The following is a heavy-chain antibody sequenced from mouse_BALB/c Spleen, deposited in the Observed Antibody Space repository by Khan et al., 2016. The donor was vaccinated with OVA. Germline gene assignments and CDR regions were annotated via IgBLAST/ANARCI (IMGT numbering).Heavy chain of an antibody. D-gene: IGHD1-1*01. Sequence: VQLLQPGAELVKAGASVKLSCKASGYTFTSYWMHWVKQRLGQGLEWFAETNPTNGRTYYNEKFKSKATLTGDKSSSTPHMLLSGPTSEDAAVYYWARRKKIVATYFDYWGQGTTLTVSS. CDR2: TNPTNGRT. CDR1: GYTFTSYW. J-gene: IGHJ2*01. V-gene: IGHV1S81*02. CDR3: ARRKKIVATYFDY.